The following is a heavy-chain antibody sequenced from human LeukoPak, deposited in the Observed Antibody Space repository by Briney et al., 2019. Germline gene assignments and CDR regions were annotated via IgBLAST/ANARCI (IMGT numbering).Heavy chain of an antibody. J-gene: IGHJ4*02. CDR3: ARDSSGILLH. CDR1: GFTFTTSW. CDR2: INQVGSGK. D-gene: IGHD3-22*01. V-gene: IGHV3-7*01. Sequence: GGSLRLSCAASGFTFTTSWMSWVRQAPGKGLEWVANINQVGSGKYYVDSVKGRFTISRDNAKHSLYLQMNSLRAEDTAVYYCARDSSGILLHWGQGTLVTVSS.